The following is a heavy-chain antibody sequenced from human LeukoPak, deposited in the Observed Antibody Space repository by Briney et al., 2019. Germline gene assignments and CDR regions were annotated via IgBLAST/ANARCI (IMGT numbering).Heavy chain of an antibody. CDR1: GFMFSSYD. J-gene: IGHJ4*02. CDR3: ATVGYFDSSPDDY. Sequence: GGSLRLSCAASGFMFSSYDMNWVRQGPGKGLEWVSYISGSGTTIHSADSVKGRFTISRDNVKNSLYLDMKSLRVEDTAVYYCATVGYFDSSPDDYWAREPWSPSPQ. V-gene: IGHV3-48*03. D-gene: IGHD3-9*01. CDR2: ISGSGTTI.